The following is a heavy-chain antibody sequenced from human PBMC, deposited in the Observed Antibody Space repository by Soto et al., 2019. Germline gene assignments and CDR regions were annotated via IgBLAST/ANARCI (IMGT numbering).Heavy chain of an antibody. CDR3: ARYYGSGSGGDAFDI. Sequence: LSLTCTVSVGSISSGGYYWIWIRQHPGKVLEWIGYIYYSGSTYYNPSLKSRVTISVDTSRNQFSLKLSSVTAADTAVYYCARYYGSGSGGDAFDIWGQGTMLTVSS. CDR1: VGSISSGGYY. J-gene: IGHJ3*02. V-gene: IGHV4-31*03. D-gene: IGHD3-10*01. CDR2: IYYSGST.